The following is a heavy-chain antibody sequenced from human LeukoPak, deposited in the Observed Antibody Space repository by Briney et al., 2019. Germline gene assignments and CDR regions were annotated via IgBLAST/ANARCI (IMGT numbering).Heavy chain of an antibody. CDR2: IRSKDNDGTT. D-gene: IGHD6-13*01. CDR1: EFTFGDFA. Sequence: GGSLRLSCTASEFTFGDFAISWVRQAPGKGLEWLGFIRSKDNDGTTDYAASVKGRFTISRDDSKSIAYLQMNSLKTEDTAVYYCTRGHGAAAGLLHSWGQGTLVTVSS. J-gene: IGHJ4*02. V-gene: IGHV3-49*04. CDR3: TRGHGAAAGLLHS.